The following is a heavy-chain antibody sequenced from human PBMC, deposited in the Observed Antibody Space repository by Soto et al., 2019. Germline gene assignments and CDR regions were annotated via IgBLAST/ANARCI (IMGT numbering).Heavy chain of an antibody. V-gene: IGHV1-3*05. CDR2: INAGNGNT. J-gene: IGHJ6*02. CDR1: GYTFTSYA. CDR3: ASNHIGTTPYGIDV. D-gene: IGHD1-7*01. Sequence: QVQLVQSGAEEKKPGASVKVSCKASGYTFTSYAMHWVRQAPGQRLEWMGWINAGNGNTKYSQKFQGRVTITRDTSASTAYMELSSLRSEDTAVYYSASNHIGTTPYGIDVWGQGTTVTVSS.